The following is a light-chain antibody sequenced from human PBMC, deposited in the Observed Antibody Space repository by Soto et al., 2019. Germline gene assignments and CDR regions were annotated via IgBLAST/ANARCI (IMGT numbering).Light chain of an antibody. J-gene: IGKJ1*01. CDR2: DAS. Sequence: IVLTQSPATLYVSPGERATLSCRASQSVSRYLAWYQQKPGQAPRLLIYDASNRATGIPDRFSGSGSGTDFTLTISRLEHEDFAVYYCQHYGSSLWTFGQGTKVDI. V-gene: IGKV3-20*01. CDR1: QSVSRY. CDR3: QHYGSSLWT.